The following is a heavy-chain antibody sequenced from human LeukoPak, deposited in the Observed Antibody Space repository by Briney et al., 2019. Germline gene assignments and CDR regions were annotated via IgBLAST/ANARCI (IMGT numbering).Heavy chain of an antibody. CDR1: AYTFTGYY. D-gene: IGHD3-3*01. CDR3: ARDHDFWSGSTYYMDV. CDR2: INPNTGGT. Sequence: ASVKVSCKASAYTFTGYYMHWVRQAPGQGLEWMGWINPNTGGTNYAQKFQGRVTMTRGTSINTAYMELSRLRSDDTAVYYCARDHDFWSGSTYYMDVWGKGSTVTVSS. J-gene: IGHJ6*03. V-gene: IGHV1-2*02.